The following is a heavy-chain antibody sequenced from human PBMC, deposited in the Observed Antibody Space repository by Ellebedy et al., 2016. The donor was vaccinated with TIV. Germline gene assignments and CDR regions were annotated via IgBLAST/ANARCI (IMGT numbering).Heavy chain of an antibody. CDR3: ARALEGMDYYDSSGYFFDY. CDR1: RYTFTSYY. CDR2: INPSDGST. V-gene: IGHV1-46*01. J-gene: IGHJ4*02. Sequence: ASVKVSXKASRYTFTSYYMHWVRQAPGQGLEWMGIINPSDGSTTYAQKFQGRVTVTRDTSTSTVYMELSSLRSEDTAVYYCARALEGMDYYDSSGYFFDYWGQGTLVTVSS. D-gene: IGHD3-22*01.